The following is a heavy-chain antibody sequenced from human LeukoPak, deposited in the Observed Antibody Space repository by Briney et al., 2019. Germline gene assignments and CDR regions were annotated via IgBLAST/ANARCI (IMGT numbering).Heavy chain of an antibody. CDR1: VFTLSSYN. J-gene: IGHJ3*02. D-gene: IGHD3-9*01. V-gene: IGHV3-21*01. CDR2: NTSSSSYI. CDR3: ARTTPYQIYDILAGSRYDAFDI. Sequence: KPGASLRLSCAASVFTLSSYNMNWVRQAPRKGLRWGSANTSSSSYIIYTHSLKSRDNISRDTHTKSLYLQMNSLRAEDTAVYYCARTTPYQIYDILAGSRYDAFDIWGQGTMVTLPS.